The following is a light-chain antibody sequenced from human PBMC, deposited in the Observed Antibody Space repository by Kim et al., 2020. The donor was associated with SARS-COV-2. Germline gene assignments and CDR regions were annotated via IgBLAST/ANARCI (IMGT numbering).Light chain of an antibody. CDR2: DVS. V-gene: IGLV2-14*03. Sequence: QSVTFSCTGTSSVVGGYNYVSWYQQHPGKAPKLMIYDVSNRPSGVSNRFSGSKSGNTASLTISGLQAEDEADYYCSSYTSSSTVVFGGGTQLTVL. CDR3: SSYTSSSTVV. CDR1: SSVVGGYNY. J-gene: IGLJ2*01.